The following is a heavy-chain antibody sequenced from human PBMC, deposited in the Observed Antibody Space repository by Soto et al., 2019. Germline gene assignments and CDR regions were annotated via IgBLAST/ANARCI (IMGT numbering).Heavy chain of an antibody. CDR3: AVAGMTTVTPYYYYGMDV. Sequence: SVKVPCKASGGTFSSYAISWVRQAPGQGLEWMGGIIPIFGTANYAQKFQGRVTITADKSTSTAYMELSSLRSEDTAVYYCAVAGMTTVTPYYYYGMDVWGQGTTVTVSS. J-gene: IGHJ6*02. CDR1: GGTFSSYA. V-gene: IGHV1-69*06. D-gene: IGHD4-4*01. CDR2: IIPIFGTA.